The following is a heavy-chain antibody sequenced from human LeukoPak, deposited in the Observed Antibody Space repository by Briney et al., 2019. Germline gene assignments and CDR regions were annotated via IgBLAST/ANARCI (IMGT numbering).Heavy chain of an antibody. J-gene: IGHJ4*02. CDR1: GGSISSSNYY. D-gene: IGHD1-26*01. Sequence: SETLSLTCTVSGGSISSSNYYWGWIRQPPGKGLEWIGSIYYSGSTYYNPSLKSRVTMSLDKSKNHLSLNLTSVTAADTAVYYCSRESGAFSPFGYWGQGTLVTVSS. CDR2: IYYSGST. CDR3: SRESGAFSPFGY. V-gene: IGHV4-39*07.